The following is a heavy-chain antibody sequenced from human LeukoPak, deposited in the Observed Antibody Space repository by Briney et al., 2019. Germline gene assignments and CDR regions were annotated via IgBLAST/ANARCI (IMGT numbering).Heavy chain of an antibody. Sequence: PSGTLSLTCSVSDGSMISYHWSWIRQPAGKGLEWIGRIYTTGSTDYNPSLMSRVTMSVDTSKNQFSLKLRSVTAADTAVYYCARAERTVNVFDSWGQGTIVTVSS. V-gene: IGHV4-4*07. CDR2: IYTTGST. J-gene: IGHJ3*01. D-gene: IGHD3-10*02. CDR1: DGSMISYH. CDR3: ARAERTVNVFDS.